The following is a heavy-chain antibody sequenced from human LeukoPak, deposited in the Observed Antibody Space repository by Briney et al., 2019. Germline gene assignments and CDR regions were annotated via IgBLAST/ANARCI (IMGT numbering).Heavy chain of an antibody. CDR3: ARVGYSLGHGDDAFDI. J-gene: IGHJ3*02. Sequence: GGSLRLSCAASGFTFSSYAMYWVRQAPGKGLEWVSGIFGSGGSTHYADSVKGRFTISRDNSKNTLYLQMNSLRPEDTAIYYCARVGYSLGHGDDAFDIWGQGTLVTVSS. D-gene: IGHD5-18*01. CDR1: GFTFSSYA. V-gene: IGHV3-23*01. CDR2: IFGSGGST.